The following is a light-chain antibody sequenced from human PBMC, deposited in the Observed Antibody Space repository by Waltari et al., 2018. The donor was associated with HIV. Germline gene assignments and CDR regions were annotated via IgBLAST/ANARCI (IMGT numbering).Light chain of an antibody. V-gene: IGLV1-51*01. CDR2: DNT. Sequence: QSVLTQPPSVSAAPGQKVTVCCSGTSSNIWFSYVAWYQQLTGSATKLLFYDNTNRPSGFPDRFSGTRSATSATMRITERRTGYETDYCCAAWGNSLTAVVFGGGTKQTVL. CDR3: AAWGNSLTAVV. CDR1: SSNIWFSY. J-gene: IGLJ2*01.